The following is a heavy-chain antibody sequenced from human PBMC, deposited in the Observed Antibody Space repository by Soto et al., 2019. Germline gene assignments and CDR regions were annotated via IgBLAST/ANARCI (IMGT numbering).Heavy chain of an antibody. J-gene: IGHJ4*02. D-gene: IGHD3-16*01. Sequence: GESLKISGNVSGYTFTTYWIGWVRQMPGKGLELMGIIYPRDSDTRYSPSFQGQVTISADKSINTAYLQWSSLKASDTAMYFCESVPGAVVGGVDRGYFDSWGQGTLVTVYS. V-gene: IGHV5-51*01. CDR1: GYTFTTYW. CDR2: IYPRDSDT. CDR3: ESVPGAVVGGVDRGYFDS.